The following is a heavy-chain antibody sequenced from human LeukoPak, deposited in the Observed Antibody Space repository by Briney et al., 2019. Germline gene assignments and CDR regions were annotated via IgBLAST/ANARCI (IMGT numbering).Heavy chain of an antibody. V-gene: IGHV3-66*01. D-gene: IGHD6-13*01. J-gene: IGHJ3*02. Sequence: GGSLRLSCAASGFTVSSNYMSWVRQAPGKGLEWVSVIYSGSSTYYADSVKGRFTISRDNSKNALYLQMNSLRAEDTAVYYCARDGTENRDAFDIWGQGTMVTVSS. CDR2: IYSGSST. CDR3: ARDGTENRDAFDI. CDR1: GFTVSSNY.